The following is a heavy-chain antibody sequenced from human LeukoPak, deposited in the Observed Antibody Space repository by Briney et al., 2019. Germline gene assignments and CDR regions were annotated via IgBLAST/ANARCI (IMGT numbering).Heavy chain of an antibody. V-gene: IGHV4-34*01. J-gene: IGHJ4*02. Sequence: PSETLSLTCAVYGGSFNTYYWTWIRQSPDKGLEWIGEVSHAGETNVNPSLRSRVAMSVDASKNQFSLKLTSVTAADTAVYFCARGPVALPNDRLSLFFDFWGQGNLVTV. CDR3: ARGPVALPNDRLSLFFDF. CDR1: GGSFNTYY. D-gene: IGHD2-8*01. CDR2: VSHAGET.